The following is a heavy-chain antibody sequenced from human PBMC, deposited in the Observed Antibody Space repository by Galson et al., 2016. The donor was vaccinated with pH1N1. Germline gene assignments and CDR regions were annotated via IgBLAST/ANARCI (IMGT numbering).Heavy chain of an antibody. D-gene: IGHD1-1*01. CDR3: ARSTKGVSTGHFDS. V-gene: IGHV1-8*01. Sequence: SVKVSCKASGYTFTNYDINWVRQATGQGLEWMGWMNPNSGNTGYAQKFQGRVTITRNTSISIAYMELSSPKSEDTAMYYCARSTKGVSTGHFDSWGQGALVTVSS. CDR1: GYTFTNYD. CDR2: MNPNSGNT. J-gene: IGHJ4*02.